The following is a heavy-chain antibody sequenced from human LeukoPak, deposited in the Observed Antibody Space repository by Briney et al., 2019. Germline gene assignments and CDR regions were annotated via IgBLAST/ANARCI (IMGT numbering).Heavy chain of an antibody. CDR1: GYTFTSYA. Sequence: ASVKVSCKASGYTFTSYAMNWVRQAPGQGLEWMGWINTNTGNPTYAQGFTGRFVFSLDTSVSTAYLQISSLKAEDTAVYYCARGQELRYFDWLLLFDPWGQGTLVTVSS. D-gene: IGHD3-9*01. CDR2: INTNTGNP. J-gene: IGHJ5*02. CDR3: ARGQELRYFDWLLLFDP. V-gene: IGHV7-4-1*02.